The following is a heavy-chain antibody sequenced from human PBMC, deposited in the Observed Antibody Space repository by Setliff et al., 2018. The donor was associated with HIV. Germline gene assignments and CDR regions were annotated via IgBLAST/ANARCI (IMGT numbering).Heavy chain of an antibody. CDR2: VYYSGGT. V-gene: IGHV4-39*01. J-gene: IGHJ4*02. D-gene: IGHD5-12*01. Sequence: SETLSLTCTVSGGSVSDTSYYWGWIRQPTGKGLEWLANVYYSGGTYYNPSLNSRVTISVDTSRNQFSLKLTSVTAADTALYFCARLGDSGYDFRGYFDYWGQGKLVTVSS. CDR1: GGSVSDTSYY. CDR3: ARLGDSGYDFRGYFDY.